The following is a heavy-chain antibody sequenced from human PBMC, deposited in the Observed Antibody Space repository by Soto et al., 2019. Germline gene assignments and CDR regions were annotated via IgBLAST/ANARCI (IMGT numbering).Heavy chain of an antibody. J-gene: IGHJ4*02. CDR1: GDSISSRSYY. D-gene: IGHD2-21*02. CDR3: AQQRTSVVTHAYFDV. Sequence: PAGTLCLTCTVTGDSISSRSYYWGCIRQRPGKGLGGIGSIYYSGSNYNNPSLRRRVSMSINTSKDHFSLGLTSVTAADTGLYFWAQQRTSVVTHAYFDVWGQGSLVTVSS. CDR2: IYYSGSN. V-gene: IGHV4-39*01.